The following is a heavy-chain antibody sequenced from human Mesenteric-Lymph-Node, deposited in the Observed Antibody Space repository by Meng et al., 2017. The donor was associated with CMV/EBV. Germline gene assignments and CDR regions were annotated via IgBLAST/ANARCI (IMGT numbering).Heavy chain of an antibody. CDR2: IYSGGSKT. J-gene: IGHJ5*02. CDR3: AKGLAVVVSAQDWFDP. V-gene: IGHV3-23*03. D-gene: IGHD2-2*01. CDR1: GFSFSSYA. Sequence: GESLKISCAASGFSFSSYAMSWVRQTPGKGLQWVSVIYSGGSKTFYADSVKGRFTISRDDSTDTLYLQMNSLRVEDTAVYYCAKGLAVVVSAQDWFDPWGQGTLVTVSS.